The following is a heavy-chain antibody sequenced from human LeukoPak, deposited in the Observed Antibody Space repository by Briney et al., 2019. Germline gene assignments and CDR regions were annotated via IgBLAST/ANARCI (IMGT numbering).Heavy chain of an antibody. CDR2: INPNSGGT. CDR3: ARDLTIFGVAQYYFDY. V-gene: IGHV1-2*02. Sequence: GASVKVSCKASGYTFTGYYMHRVRQAPGQGREWMGWINPNSGGTSYAQKFQGRVTMTRDTSISTAYMELSRLRSDDTAVYYCARDLTIFGVAQYYFDYWGQGTLVTVSS. CDR1: GYTFTGYY. J-gene: IGHJ4*02. D-gene: IGHD3-3*01.